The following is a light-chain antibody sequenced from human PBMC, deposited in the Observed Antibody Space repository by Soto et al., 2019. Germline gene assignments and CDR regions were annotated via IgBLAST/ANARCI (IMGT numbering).Light chain of an antibody. J-gene: IGKJ4*01. CDR1: EDISNY. CDR2: DAS. Sequence: IKMTQSPSSLSASVGGRVTITCQASEDISNYLNWYQQKPGKAPNVLISDASNLETGVPSRFSGSRSGTDFTFTISSLQPEDIATYYCQQYADLPLTLGGGTKVEIK. V-gene: IGKV1-33*01. CDR3: QQYADLPLT.